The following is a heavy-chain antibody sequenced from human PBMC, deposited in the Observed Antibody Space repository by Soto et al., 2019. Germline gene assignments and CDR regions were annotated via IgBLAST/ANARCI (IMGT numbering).Heavy chain of an antibody. CDR2: INNGGGT. D-gene: IGHD6-19*01. V-gene: IGHV1-2*02. Sequence: ASVKVSCKASRSTFTNFYLHWVRQAPGQRPEWMGWINNGGGTIYAQKFQGRLTMTRDTSITTAYMELSRLSSDDTAFYYCATSSDWSPLLDYWGQGTLVTVSS. J-gene: IGHJ4*02. CDR1: RSTFTNFY. CDR3: ATSSDWSPLLDY.